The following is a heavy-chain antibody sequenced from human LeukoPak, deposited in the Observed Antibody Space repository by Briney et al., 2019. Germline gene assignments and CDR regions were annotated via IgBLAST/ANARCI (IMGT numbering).Heavy chain of an antibody. CDR3: ARGLGYMDV. Sequence: SETLSLTCTVSGGSISSYYWSWIRQPPGKGLEWIGYIYYSGSTTYNPSLKSRVTISVDTSKSQFSLELSCVTGADPAAYYCARGLGYMDVWGKGTTVTVSS. CDR2: IYYSGST. CDR1: GGSISSYY. V-gene: IGHV4-59*01. J-gene: IGHJ6*03. D-gene: IGHD3-16*01.